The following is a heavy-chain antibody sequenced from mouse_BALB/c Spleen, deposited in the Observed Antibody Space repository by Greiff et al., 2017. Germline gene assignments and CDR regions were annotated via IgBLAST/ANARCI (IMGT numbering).Heavy chain of an antibody. CDR1: GYSITSDYA. CDR3: ARWGEWLTGTFY. D-gene: IGHD4-1*01. CDR2: ISYSGST. J-gene: IGHJ2*01. V-gene: IGHV3-2*02. Sequence: EVQLQESGPGLVKPSQSLSLTCTVTGYSITSDYAWNWIRQFPGNKLEWMGYISYSGSTSYNPSLKSRISITRDTSKNQFFLQLNSVTTEDTATYYCARWGEWLTGTFYWGQGTTLTVSS.